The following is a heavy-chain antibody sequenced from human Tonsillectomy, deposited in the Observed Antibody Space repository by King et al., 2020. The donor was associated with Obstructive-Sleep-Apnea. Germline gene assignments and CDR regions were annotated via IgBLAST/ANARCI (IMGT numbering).Heavy chain of an antibody. V-gene: IGHV1-46*01. CDR3: ARDWERRIGEPDDFADY. D-gene: IGHD1-1*01. J-gene: IGHJ4*02. CDR2: INPSGGST. Sequence: VQLVESGAEVKKPGASVKVSCKASGYTFTNYYMHWMRQAPGQGLEWMGIINPSGGSTSYAHKFQGRVTMIRDTSTSTVYMELSSLRSEDTAVYYCARDWERRIGEPDDFADYWGQGTLVTVSS. CDR1: GYTFTNYY.